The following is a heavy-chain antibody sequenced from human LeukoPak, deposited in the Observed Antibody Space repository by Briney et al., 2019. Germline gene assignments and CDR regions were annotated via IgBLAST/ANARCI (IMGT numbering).Heavy chain of an antibody. CDR1: GNTFSGYA. Sequence: ASVKVSCKASGNTFSGYAISWVRQAPGQGLEWMGRIIPILDIANYALKFQGRVTITADKSTSTAYMELSSLRSEDTAVFYCASDLYYYDSSGYYSGGSGFDYWGQGTLVTVSS. J-gene: IGHJ4*02. CDR2: IIPILDIA. CDR3: ASDLYYYDSSGYYSGGSGFDY. D-gene: IGHD3-22*01. V-gene: IGHV1-69*04.